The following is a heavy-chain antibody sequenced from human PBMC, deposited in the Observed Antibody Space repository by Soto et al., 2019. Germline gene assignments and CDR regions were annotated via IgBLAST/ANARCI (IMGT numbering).Heavy chain of an antibody. CDR2: IIPIFGTA. CDR3: ASTPTIDYYYYGMDV. D-gene: IGHD1-26*01. V-gene: IGHV1-69*13. CDR1: GGTFSSYA. J-gene: IGHJ6*02. Sequence: ASVKVSCKASGGTFSSYAISWVRQAPGQGLEWMGGIIPIFGTANYAQKFQGRVTITADESTSTAYMELSSLRSEDTAVYYCASTPTIDYYYYGMDVWGQGTTVTVSS.